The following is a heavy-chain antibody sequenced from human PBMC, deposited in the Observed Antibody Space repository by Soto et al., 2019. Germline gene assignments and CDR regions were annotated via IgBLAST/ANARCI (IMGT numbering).Heavy chain of an antibody. V-gene: IGHV1-2*04. J-gene: IGHJ5*02. CDR2: INPNSGGT. CDR3: ARALPTDYGDYGEVGNWFDP. D-gene: IGHD4-17*01. CDR1: GYTFTGYY. Sequence: ASVKVSCKASGYTFTGYYMHWVRQAPGQGLEWMGWINPNSGGTNYAQKFQGWVTMTRDTSISTAYMELSRLRSDDKAVYYCARALPTDYGDYGEVGNWFDPWGQGTLVTVSS.